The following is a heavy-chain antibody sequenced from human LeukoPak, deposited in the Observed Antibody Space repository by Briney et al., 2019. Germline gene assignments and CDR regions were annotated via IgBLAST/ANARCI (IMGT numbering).Heavy chain of an antibody. CDR3: ISSSPNFDY. V-gene: IGHV3-74*01. Sequence: PGGSLRLSCAASGFTFSSYWIHWVRQAPGKGLVWVSRINSDGSDTRYADSVKGRFTISRDNAKNTLYLQMNSLRVEDTAVYYCISSSPNFDYWGQGTLVTVSS. J-gene: IGHJ4*02. CDR2: INSDGSDT. CDR1: GFTFSSYW.